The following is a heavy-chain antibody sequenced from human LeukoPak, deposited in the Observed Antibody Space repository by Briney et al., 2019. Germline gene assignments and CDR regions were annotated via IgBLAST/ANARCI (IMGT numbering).Heavy chain of an antibody. CDR3: AREVDTSYGMDV. Sequence: SETLSLTCTVSGGSISSYYWSWIRQPPGKGLEWIGYIYYSGSTNYNPSLKSRVTISVDTSKNQFSLKPSSVTAADTAVYYCAREVDTSYGMDVWGQGTTVTVSS. D-gene: IGHD5-18*01. J-gene: IGHJ6*02. CDR2: IYYSGST. CDR1: GGSISSYY. V-gene: IGHV4-59*01.